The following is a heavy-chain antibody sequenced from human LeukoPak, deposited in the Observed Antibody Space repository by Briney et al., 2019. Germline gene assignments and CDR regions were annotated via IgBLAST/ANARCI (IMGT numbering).Heavy chain of an antibody. V-gene: IGHV1-2*02. CDR2: INPNSGGT. J-gene: IGHJ6*02. D-gene: IGHD3-10*01. Sequence: ASVKVSCEASGYTFTGYYMHWVRQAPGQGLEWMGWINPNSGGTNYAQKFQGRVTMTRDTSISTAYMELSRLRSDDTAVYYCARLGEELYPYYYYGMDVWGQGTTVTVSS. CDR1: GYTFTGYY. CDR3: ARLGEELYPYYYYGMDV.